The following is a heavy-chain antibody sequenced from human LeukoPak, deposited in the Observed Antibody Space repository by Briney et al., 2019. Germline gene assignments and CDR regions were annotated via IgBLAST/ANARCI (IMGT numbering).Heavy chain of an antibody. CDR2: INHSGST. CDR1: GASISSSSYY. Sequence: SETLSLTCSVSGASISSSSYYWSWIRQPPGKGLEWIGEINHSGSTNYNPSLKSRVTISVDTSKNQFSLKLSSVTAADTAVYYCARHSSGWYDLLDYWGQGTLVTVSS. J-gene: IGHJ4*02. CDR3: ARHSSGWYDLLDY. V-gene: IGHV4-39*01. D-gene: IGHD6-19*01.